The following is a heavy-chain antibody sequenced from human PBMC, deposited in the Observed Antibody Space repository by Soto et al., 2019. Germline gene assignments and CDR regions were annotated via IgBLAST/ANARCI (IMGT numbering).Heavy chain of an antibody. J-gene: IGHJ6*02. CDR1: GDSISSYY. Sequence: QVQLQESGPGLVKPSETLSLTCTVSGDSISSYYWSWIRQPPGRGLEWIRYIYISGSTNYKHSLTARVTISLDTSTNQFSLKLTSVPAADTAVYYCARWVLRYSYYGMHGWGQGTTVAVSS. V-gene: IGHV4-4*08. CDR3: ARWVLRYSYYGMHG. CDR2: IYISGST. D-gene: IGHD2-21*01.